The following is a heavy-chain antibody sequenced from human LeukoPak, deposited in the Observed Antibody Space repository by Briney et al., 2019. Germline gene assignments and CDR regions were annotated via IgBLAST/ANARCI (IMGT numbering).Heavy chain of an antibody. J-gene: IGHJ3*01. D-gene: IGHD1-26*01. V-gene: IGHV1-2*04. CDR1: GYTFIDYY. CDR2: INPKTGAT. CDR3: ARRRKELQAFDF. Sequence: ASVKVSCKTYGYTFIDYYIHWVRQAPGQGLEWMGWINPKTGATKSAQKFQDWVTLTGDTYMNTAYLEVTGLNSDDTAVCYCARRRKELQAFDFWGQGTSVTVSS.